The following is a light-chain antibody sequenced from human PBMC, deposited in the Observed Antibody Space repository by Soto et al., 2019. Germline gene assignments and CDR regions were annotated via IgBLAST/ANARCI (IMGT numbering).Light chain of an antibody. CDR3: QQYDKLPYT. CDR2: DAS. Sequence: DIQMTQSPSSLSASVGDRVTITCQASQDISNYLNWYQQKPGKAPKLLIYDASNLETGVPSRFSGSGSGTDFTFTSSSLQPEDIATYYCQQYDKLPYTFGQGTKLEIK. J-gene: IGKJ2*01. V-gene: IGKV1-33*01. CDR1: QDISNY.